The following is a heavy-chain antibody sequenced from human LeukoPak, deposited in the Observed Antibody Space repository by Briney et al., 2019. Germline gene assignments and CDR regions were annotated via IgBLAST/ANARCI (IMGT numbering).Heavy chain of an antibody. CDR3: ARGVELLPNYFDY. V-gene: IGHV3-64*01. D-gene: IGHD2-15*01. Sequence: PVGSLRLSCAASGFTFSSYAMHWVRQAPGKGLEYVSAISSNGGSTYYANSVKGRFTISRDNSKNTLYLQMGSLRAEDMAVYYCARGVELLPNYFDYWGQGTLVTVSS. CDR1: GFTFSSYA. CDR2: ISSNGGST. J-gene: IGHJ4*02.